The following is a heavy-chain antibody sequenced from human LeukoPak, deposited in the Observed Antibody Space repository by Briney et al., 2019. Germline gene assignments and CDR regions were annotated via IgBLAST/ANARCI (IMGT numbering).Heavy chain of an antibody. D-gene: IGHD3-10*01. J-gene: IGHJ4*02. CDR3: ARDMSMVRGVISPTDY. Sequence: ASVNVSCKPYGYTFNTYGITWVRQAPGQGLEWMGWISAYNGNTNYAQKLQGRVTMTTDTSTSTAYMELRSLRSDGTAVYYCARDMSMVRGVISPTDYWGQGTLVTVSS. CDR1: GYTFNTYG. V-gene: IGHV1-18*01. CDR2: ISAYNGNT.